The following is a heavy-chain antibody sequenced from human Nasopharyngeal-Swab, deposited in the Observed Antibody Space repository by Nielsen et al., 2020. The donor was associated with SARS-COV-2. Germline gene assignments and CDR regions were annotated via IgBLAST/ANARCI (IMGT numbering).Heavy chain of an antibody. V-gene: IGHV3-74*01. CDR2: INSDESST. CDR3: ARDLWSSSSWYALELTRGIDP. J-gene: IGHJ5*02. D-gene: IGHD6-13*01. Sequence: WIRQPPEKGLVWVSRINSDESSTSCADSVKGRFTISRDNAKNTLYLQMNSLRAEDTAVYYCARDLWSSSSWYALELTRGIDPWGQGTLVTVSS.